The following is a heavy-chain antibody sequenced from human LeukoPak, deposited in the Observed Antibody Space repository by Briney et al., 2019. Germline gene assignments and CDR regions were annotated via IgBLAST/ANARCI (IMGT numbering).Heavy chain of an antibody. CDR2: IYYSGST. V-gene: IGHV4-30-2*03. CDR1: GGSISSGGYS. Sequence: PSETLSLTCAVSGGSISSGGYSWSWIRQPPGKGLEWIGYIYYSGSTYYNPSLKSRVTISVDTSKNQFSLKLSSVTAADTAVYYCARPQFGESEYGAGYDAFDIWGQGTMVTVSS. D-gene: IGHD3-10*01. J-gene: IGHJ3*02. CDR3: ARPQFGESEYGAGYDAFDI.